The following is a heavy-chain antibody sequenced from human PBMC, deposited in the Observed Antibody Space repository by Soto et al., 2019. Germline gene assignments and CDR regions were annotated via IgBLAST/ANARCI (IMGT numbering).Heavy chain of an antibody. Sequence: SVKVSCKASGGTFSSYAISWVRQAPGQGLEWMGGIIPIFGTANYAQKSQGRVTITADESTSTAYMELSSLRSEDTAVYYCARDRYCSSTSCPHLYYYYYYGMDVWGQGTTVTVSS. D-gene: IGHD2-2*01. CDR2: IIPIFGTA. CDR3: ARDRYCSSTSCPHLYYYYYYGMDV. J-gene: IGHJ6*02. CDR1: GGTFSSYA. V-gene: IGHV1-69*13.